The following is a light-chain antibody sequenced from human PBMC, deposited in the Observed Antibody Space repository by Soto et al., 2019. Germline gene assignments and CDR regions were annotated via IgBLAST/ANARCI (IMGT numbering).Light chain of an antibody. Sequence: QSALTQPPSASGSPGQSVTISCTGTSRDVGGYDYVSWYQQHPGKAPKLMIFEVSKRPSGVPDRFSGSKSGNTASLTVSGLQAEDEADYYCSSYAGNAKGVFGTGTKPSVL. J-gene: IGLJ1*01. CDR1: SRDVGGYDY. CDR2: EVS. V-gene: IGLV2-8*01. CDR3: SSYAGNAKGV.